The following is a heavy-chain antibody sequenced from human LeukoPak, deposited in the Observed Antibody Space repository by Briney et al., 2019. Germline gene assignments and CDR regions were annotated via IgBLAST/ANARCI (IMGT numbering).Heavy chain of an antibody. J-gene: IGHJ5*02. Sequence: GGSLRHSCTVSRFIFSNFGMHWVRQAPGKGVERLAYIRYDKSNEDYADFVKGRCTISRDNSRHVLYLQMNSLRHEETSLYFCARDYSSGYHSDGPRFDPWGQGTLVTVSS. V-gene: IGHV3-30*02. CDR3: ARDYSSGYHSDGPRFDP. D-gene: IGHD3-3*01. CDR1: RFIFSNFG. CDR2: IRYDKSNE.